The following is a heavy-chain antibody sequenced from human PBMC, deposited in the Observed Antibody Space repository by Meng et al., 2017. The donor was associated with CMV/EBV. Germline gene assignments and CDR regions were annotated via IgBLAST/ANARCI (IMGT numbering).Heavy chain of an antibody. V-gene: IGHV3-64*02. CDR3: ARDALGYCSSTSCYLGWYFDL. CDR2: ISSNGGST. CDR1: GFTFSSYA. D-gene: IGHD2-2*01. Sequence: GESLKISCAASGFTFSSYAMHWVRQAPGKGLEYVSAISSNGGSTYYADSVKGRFTISRDNSKNTLYLQMGSLRAEDMAVYYCARDALGYCSSTSCYLGWYFDLWGRGTLVTVSS. J-gene: IGHJ2*01.